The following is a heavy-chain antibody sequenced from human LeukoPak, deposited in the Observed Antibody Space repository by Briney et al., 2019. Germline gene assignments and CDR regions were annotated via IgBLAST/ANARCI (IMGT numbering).Heavy chain of an antibody. J-gene: IGHJ4*02. Sequence: GGSLRLSCAASGFTFGRYWMHWVRQASGKGLEWVSRMNSDGSSISYADSVKGRFTISRDNAMNTLYLQMNSLRVEDTAVYYCARVAGGCSTTNCLFDYWGQGTLVTVSS. CDR1: GFTFGRYW. CDR2: MNSDGSSI. D-gene: IGHD2-2*01. V-gene: IGHV3-74*01. CDR3: ARVAGGCSTTNCLFDY.